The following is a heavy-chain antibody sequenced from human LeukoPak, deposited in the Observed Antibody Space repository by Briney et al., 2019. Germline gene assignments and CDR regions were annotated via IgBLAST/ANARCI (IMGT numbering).Heavy chain of an antibody. CDR3: ASAFYDSSGYLVGAFDI. J-gene: IGHJ3*02. V-gene: IGHV1-18*01. CDR1: GYTFTSYG. Sequence: ASVKVSCKASGYTFTSYGISWVRQAPGQGLEWMGWISAYNGNTNYAQKLQGRVTMTTDTSTSTAYMELRSLRSDDTAVYYCASAFYDSSGYLVGAFDIWGQGTMVTVSS. D-gene: IGHD3-22*01. CDR2: ISAYNGNT.